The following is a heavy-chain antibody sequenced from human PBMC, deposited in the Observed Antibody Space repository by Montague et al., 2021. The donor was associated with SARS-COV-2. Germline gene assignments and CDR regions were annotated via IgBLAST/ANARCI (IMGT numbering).Heavy chain of an antibody. J-gene: IGHJ4*02. D-gene: IGHD3-10*01. CDR1: GFTFSSYA. V-gene: IGHV3-23*01. Sequence: SLRLSCAASGFTFSSYAMSWVRQAPGKGLEWVSTFTGGSGGSTYYANSVKGRFTISRDSSKNTLYLQMNNLGAEDTAVYYCAKDRWGVPGPLDPFDYWGQGTLVTVSS. CDR2: FTGGSGGST. CDR3: AKDRWGVPGPLDPFDY.